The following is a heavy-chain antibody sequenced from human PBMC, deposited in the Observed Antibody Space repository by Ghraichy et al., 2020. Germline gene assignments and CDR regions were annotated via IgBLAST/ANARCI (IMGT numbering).Heavy chain of an antibody. CDR2: IKPDGTEK. Sequence: AGSLRLSCAASGFTFSASWMSWFRQPPGKGLEWVANIKPDGTEKYHVDSVKGRFTISRDNAKNSLYLQMNNLRAEDTAVYYCSNQGQWGQGTLVTVSS. J-gene: IGHJ4*02. V-gene: IGHV3-7*03. CDR1: GFTFSASW. D-gene: IGHD2-8*01. CDR3: SNQGQ.